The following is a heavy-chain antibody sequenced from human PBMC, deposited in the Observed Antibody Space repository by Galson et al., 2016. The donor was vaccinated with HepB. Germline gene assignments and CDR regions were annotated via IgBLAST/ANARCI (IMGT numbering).Heavy chain of an antibody. D-gene: IGHD3-10*01. J-gene: IGHJ4*02. CDR3: ARRRDGSGSFQLDY. Sequence: SLRLSCAVSGVSVSSNYMTWVRQAPGKGLEWISLIYSSGRTDYADSVKGRFIISRDNSDNTLYLQMNSLRAEDTAIYYCARRRDGSGSFQLDYRGQGSQVTV. CDR2: IYSSGRT. V-gene: IGHV3-53*01. CDR1: GVSVSSNY.